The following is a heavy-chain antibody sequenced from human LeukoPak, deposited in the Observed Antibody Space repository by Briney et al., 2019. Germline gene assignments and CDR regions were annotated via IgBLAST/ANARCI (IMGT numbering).Heavy chain of an antibody. Sequence: PSETLSLTCAVSGGSISSSNWWSWVRQPPGKGLEWIGYIYYSGSTYYNPSLKSRVTISVDTSKNQFSLKLSSVTAADTAVYYCARASYYYDSSGYYPTAEYFQHWGQGTLVTVSS. D-gene: IGHD3-22*01. CDR2: IYYSGST. CDR1: GGSISSSNW. V-gene: IGHV4-30-4*01. CDR3: ARASYYYDSSGYYPTAEYFQH. J-gene: IGHJ1*01.